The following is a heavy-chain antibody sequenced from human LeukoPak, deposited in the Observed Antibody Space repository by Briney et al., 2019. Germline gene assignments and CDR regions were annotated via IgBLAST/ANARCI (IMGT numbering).Heavy chain of an antibody. CDR3: ARRYGDCRGGSCPYFEY. CDR2: INHSGRT. CDR1: GGSFSGYY. V-gene: IGHV4-34*01. J-gene: IGHJ4*02. D-gene: IGHD2-15*01. Sequence: SETLSLTCAVYGGSFSGYYWSWIRQPPGKGLEWIGEINHSGRTNYNPSLKSRVTTSVDTSNNQFSPTLRSATAADTAVYYCARRYGDCRGGSCPYFEYWGQGILVTVSS.